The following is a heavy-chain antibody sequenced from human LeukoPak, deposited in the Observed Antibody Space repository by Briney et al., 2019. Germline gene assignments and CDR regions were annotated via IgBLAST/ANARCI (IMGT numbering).Heavy chain of an antibody. Sequence: QPGGSLRLSCAASGFTFSSYGMHWVRQAPGKGLEWVAVISYDGSNKYYADPVRGRFTISRDNSKNTLYLQMNSLRAEDTAVYYCAKGAVDYWGQGTLVTVSS. D-gene: IGHD6-19*01. CDR3: AKGAVDY. CDR2: ISYDGSNK. CDR1: GFTFSSYG. V-gene: IGHV3-30*18. J-gene: IGHJ4*02.